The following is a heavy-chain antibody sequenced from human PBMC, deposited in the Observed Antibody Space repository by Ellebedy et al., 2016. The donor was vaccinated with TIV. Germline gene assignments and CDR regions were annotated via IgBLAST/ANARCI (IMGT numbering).Heavy chain of an antibody. J-gene: IGHJ3*02. CDR3: AKISPTHRGAFDI. CDR2: FGGRSTTT. V-gene: IGHV3-23*01. D-gene: IGHD3-3*02. CDR1: GFTFSSYA. Sequence: GGSLRLXXEASGFTFSSYAMSWPRQAPGKGLEWVSVFGGRSTTTYYADSVKGRFTISRDNSKNTLFLQMNSLRGDDTARYYCAKISPTHRGAFDIWGQGTMVTVSS.